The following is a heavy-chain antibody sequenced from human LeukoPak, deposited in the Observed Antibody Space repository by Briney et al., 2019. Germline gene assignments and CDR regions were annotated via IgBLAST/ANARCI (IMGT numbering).Heavy chain of an antibody. CDR2: IWYDGSDK. V-gene: IGHV3-33*01. J-gene: IGHJ4*02. Sequence: PGRSLRLSCAASGFTFSSYGMHWVRQAPGKGLEWVAVIWYDGSDKYYADSVKGRFTISRDNSKNTLYLQLNSLRDEDTAVYHCARGARADSSGHCDYWGQGILVTVSS. D-gene: IGHD3-22*01. CDR1: GFTFSSYG. CDR3: ARGARADSSGHCDY.